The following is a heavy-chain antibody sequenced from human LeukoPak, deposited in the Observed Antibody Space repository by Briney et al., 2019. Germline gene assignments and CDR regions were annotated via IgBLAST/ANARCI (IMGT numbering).Heavy chain of an antibody. V-gene: IGHV5-51*01. Sequence: GESLKISCEGSGYSFTSYWIGWVRQMPGKGLEWMGIIYPGDTDTRYSPSFQGQVTISADKSISTAYLQWSSLKASDTAMYYCARSLRRYCSGGSCYSHWFDPWGQGTLVTVSS. CDR1: GYSFTSYW. J-gene: IGHJ5*02. CDR2: IYPGDTDT. D-gene: IGHD2-15*01. CDR3: ARSLRRYCSGGSCYSHWFDP.